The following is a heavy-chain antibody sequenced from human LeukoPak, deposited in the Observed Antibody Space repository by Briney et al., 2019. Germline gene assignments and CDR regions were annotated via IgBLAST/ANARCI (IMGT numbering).Heavy chain of an antibody. CDR3: ARESGTLTAYYYGSGSYWFDP. CDR1: GYTFTSYD. Sequence: ASVKVSCKASGYTFTSYDINWVRQATGQGLEWMGWINPNSGGTNYAQKFQGWVTMTRDTSISTAYMELSRLRSDDTAVYYCARESGTLTAYYYGSGSYWFDPWGQGTLVTVSS. J-gene: IGHJ5*02. V-gene: IGHV1-2*04. CDR2: INPNSGGT. D-gene: IGHD3-10*01.